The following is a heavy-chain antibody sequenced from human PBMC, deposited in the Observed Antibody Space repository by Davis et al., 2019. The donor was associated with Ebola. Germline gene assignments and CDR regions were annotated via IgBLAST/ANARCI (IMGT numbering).Heavy chain of an antibody. D-gene: IGHD5-12*01. Sequence: PGGTLSLSCAASGFTFSSESMHWVRQAPGKGLEWVSSISGNSLHIFYADSVKGRFTISRDNAKNSLCLHVNSLRAEDTAVYHCARSRGSIDYDFWGQGTLVTVSS. V-gene: IGHV3-21*01. CDR1: GFTFSSES. J-gene: IGHJ4*02. CDR2: ISGNSLHI. CDR3: ARSRGSIDYDF.